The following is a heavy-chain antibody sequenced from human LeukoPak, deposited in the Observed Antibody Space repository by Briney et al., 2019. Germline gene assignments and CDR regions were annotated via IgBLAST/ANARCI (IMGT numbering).Heavy chain of an antibody. J-gene: IGHJ4*02. V-gene: IGHV1-3*03. CDR1: GYTFTSYG. Sequence: ASVKVSCKASGYTFTSYGISWVRQAPGQRLEWMGWINGGNGNTKYSQEFQGRVTITRDTSASTAYMELSSLRSEDMAVYYCARFGGVIVGFDFWGQGTLVTVSS. CDR3: ARFGGVIVGFDF. CDR2: INGGNGNT. D-gene: IGHD3-16*02.